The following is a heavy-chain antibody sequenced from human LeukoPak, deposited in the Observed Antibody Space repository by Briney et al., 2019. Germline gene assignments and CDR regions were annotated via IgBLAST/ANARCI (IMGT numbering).Heavy chain of an antibody. CDR2: ISAYNGNT. Sequence: GASVTVSCKASGYTFTSYGISWVRQAPGQGLEWMGWISAYNGNTNYAQKLQGRVTMTTDTSTSTAYMELRSLRSDDTAVYYCARDLVPLYSYGTGGYFDLWGRGTLVTVSS. CDR3: ARDLVPLYSYGTGGYFDL. J-gene: IGHJ2*01. D-gene: IGHD5-18*01. V-gene: IGHV1-18*04. CDR1: GYTFTSYG.